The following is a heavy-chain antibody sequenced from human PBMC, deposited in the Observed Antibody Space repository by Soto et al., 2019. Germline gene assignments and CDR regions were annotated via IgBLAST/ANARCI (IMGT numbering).Heavy chain of an antibody. Sequence: SETLSLTWTVSGGSISSGDYYWSWIRQPPGKGLEWIGYIYYSGSTYYNPSLKSRVTISVDTSKNQFSLKLSSVTAADTAVYYCARRPSEGIAVAENWFDPWGQGTLVTVSS. J-gene: IGHJ5*02. CDR2: IYYSGST. CDR3: ARRPSEGIAVAENWFDP. CDR1: GGSISSGDYY. V-gene: IGHV4-30-4*01. D-gene: IGHD6-19*01.